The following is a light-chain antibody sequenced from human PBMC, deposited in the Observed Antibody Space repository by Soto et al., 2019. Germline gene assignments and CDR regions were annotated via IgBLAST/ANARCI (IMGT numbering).Light chain of an antibody. V-gene: IGLV2-14*01. CDR3: SSYTISSPV. CDR2: EVS. Sequence: QSALTQPASVSGSPGQSITISCTGTSSDVGGYNYVSWYQQHPGKAPKLMIYEVSNRPSGVSNRFSGSKSGNTASLTISGLQAEDEADYYCSSYTISSPVFGGGTKLTVL. CDR1: SSDVGGYNY. J-gene: IGLJ3*02.